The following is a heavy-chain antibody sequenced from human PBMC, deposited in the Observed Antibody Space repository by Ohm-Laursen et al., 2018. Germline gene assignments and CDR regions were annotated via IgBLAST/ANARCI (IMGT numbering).Heavy chain of an antibody. CDR3: ARLPRGGDFDY. V-gene: IGHV3-11*04. J-gene: IGHJ4*02. Sequence: SLRLSCAASGFTFSDYYMSWIRQAPGKGLEWVSYISSSGSTIYYADSVKGRLTISRDNAKNSLYLQMSGLRGEDTAVYYCARLPRGGDFDYWGQGTLVTVSS. CDR2: ISSSGSTI. CDR1: GFTFSDYY. D-gene: IGHD2-15*01.